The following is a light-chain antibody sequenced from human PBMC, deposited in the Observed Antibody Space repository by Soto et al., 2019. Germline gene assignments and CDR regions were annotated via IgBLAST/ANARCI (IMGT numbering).Light chain of an antibody. CDR3: QQYNSYPYT. CDR1: QSISSW. J-gene: IGKJ2*01. Sequence: DIKMTQSPSTLSASVGDRVTITCRASQSISSWLAWYQQKPGKAPKLLIYMASSLESGVPSRFSGSGSGTEFTLTISSLQPDDFATYYCQQYNSYPYTFGQGTKQEIK. V-gene: IGKV1-5*03. CDR2: MAS.